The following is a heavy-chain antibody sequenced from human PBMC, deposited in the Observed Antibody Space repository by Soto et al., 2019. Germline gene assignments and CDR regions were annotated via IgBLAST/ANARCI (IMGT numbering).Heavy chain of an antibody. D-gene: IGHD3-10*01. CDR2: ISGGGETT. J-gene: IGHJ4*02. CDR1: GFTFSSYA. Sequence: EVQLLESGGGLVQPGGSLRLSCAASGFTFSSYAMWWVRQAPGKGLECVSAISGGGETTYYADSVKGRFTISRDNSKNTLYLQMNSVRAEDTAVYYCAFTSGSGSYYFDYWGQGTRVTVSS. V-gene: IGHV3-23*01. CDR3: AFTSGSGSYYFDY.